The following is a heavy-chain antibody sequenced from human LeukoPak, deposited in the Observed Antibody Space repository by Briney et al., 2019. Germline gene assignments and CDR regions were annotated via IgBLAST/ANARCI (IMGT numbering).Heavy chain of an antibody. Sequence: SCKASGGTFSSYAISWVRQAPGKGLEWVSAISGSGGSTYYADSVKGRFTISRDNSKNTLYLQMNSLRAEDTAVYYCAKPATKNRMHLDYWGEGTLVTVSS. CDR1: GGTFSSYA. D-gene: IGHD2-2*01. CDR2: ISGSGGST. V-gene: IGHV3-23*01. CDR3: AKPATKNRMHLDY. J-gene: IGHJ4*02.